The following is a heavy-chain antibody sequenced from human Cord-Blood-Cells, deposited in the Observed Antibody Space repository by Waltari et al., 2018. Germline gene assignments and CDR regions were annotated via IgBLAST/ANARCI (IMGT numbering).Heavy chain of an antibody. CDR3: ARGRYSSGFDY. Sequence: EVQLVESGGGLIQPGGSLRLSCAASGFTASSNYISWVRQTPGKGLEWVSVIYSGGITYYADSVKGRFTISRDNSKNTLYLQMNSLRAEDTAVYYCARGRYSSGFDYWGQGTLVTVSS. CDR1: GFTASSNY. CDR2: IYSGGIT. D-gene: IGHD6-19*01. V-gene: IGHV3-53*01. J-gene: IGHJ4*02.